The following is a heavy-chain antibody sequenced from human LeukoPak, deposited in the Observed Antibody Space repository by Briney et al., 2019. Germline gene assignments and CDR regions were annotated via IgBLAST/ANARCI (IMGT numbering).Heavy chain of an antibody. Sequence: SETLSLTCTVSGASISNYYWSWIRQPPGKGLEWIGSIYYSGSTYYNPSLKSRVTISVDTSKNQFSLKLSSVTAADTAVYYCASHVDTAMVTSNLFDYWGQGTLVTVPS. CDR3: ASHVDTAMVTSNLFDY. CDR2: IYYSGST. J-gene: IGHJ4*02. V-gene: IGHV4-39*01. CDR1: GASISNYY. D-gene: IGHD5-18*01.